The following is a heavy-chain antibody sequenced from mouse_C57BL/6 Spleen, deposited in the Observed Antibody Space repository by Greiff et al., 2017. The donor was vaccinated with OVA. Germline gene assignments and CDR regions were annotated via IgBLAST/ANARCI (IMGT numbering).Heavy chain of an antibody. CDR3: ARDYGSRGFAY. J-gene: IGHJ3*01. D-gene: IGHD1-1*01. CDR1: GSAFSSYW. CDR2: IYPGDGDT. V-gene: IGHV1-80*01. Sequence: QVQLQQSGAELVKPGASVKISCKASGSAFSSYWMNWVKQRPGQGLEWIGQIYPGDGDTNYNGKFKGKATLTADKSSSTAYMQLSSLTSEDSAVYFCARDYGSRGFAYWGQGTLVTVSA.